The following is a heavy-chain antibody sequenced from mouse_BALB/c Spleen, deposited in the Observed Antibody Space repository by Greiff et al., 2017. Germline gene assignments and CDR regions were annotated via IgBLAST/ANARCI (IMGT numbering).Heavy chain of an antibody. CDR2: IYYSGTI. V-gene: IGHV3-5*02. J-gene: IGHJ4*01. CDR1: GISITTGNYR. Sequence: VQLQQSGPGLVKPSQTVSLTCTVTGISITTGNYRWSWIRQFPGNKLEWIGYIYYSGTITYNPSLTSRTTITRDTSKNQFFLEMNSLTAEDTATYYCARDRGDGYYAMDYWGQGTSVTVSS. CDR3: ARDRGDGYYAMDY. D-gene: IGHD2-3*01.